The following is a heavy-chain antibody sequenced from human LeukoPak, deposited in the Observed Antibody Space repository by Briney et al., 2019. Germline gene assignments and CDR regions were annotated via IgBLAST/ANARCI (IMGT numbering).Heavy chain of an antibody. CDR1: GGTFSSYA. Sequence: SVKASCKASGGTFSSYAISWVRQAPGQGLEWMGGIIPIFGTANYAQKFQGRVTITTDESTSIAYMELSSLRSEDTAVYYCARAPRKKEGNWFDPWGQGTLVTVSS. CDR2: IIPIFGTA. V-gene: IGHV1-69*05. CDR3: ARAPRKKEGNWFDP. J-gene: IGHJ5*02.